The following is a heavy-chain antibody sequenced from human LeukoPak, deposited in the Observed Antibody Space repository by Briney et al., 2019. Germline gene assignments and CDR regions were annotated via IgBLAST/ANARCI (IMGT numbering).Heavy chain of an antibody. J-gene: IGHJ4*02. Sequence: ASVKVSCKVSGYTFTSYGISWVRQAPGQGLEWMGWINPNSGGTNYAQRFQGRVTMTRDTSISTAYMELSRLRSDDTAVYYCARDYYDSSSYYPQFDYWGQGTLVTVSS. D-gene: IGHD3-22*01. CDR2: INPNSGGT. CDR3: ARDYYDSSSYYPQFDY. CDR1: GYTFTSYG. V-gene: IGHV1-2*02.